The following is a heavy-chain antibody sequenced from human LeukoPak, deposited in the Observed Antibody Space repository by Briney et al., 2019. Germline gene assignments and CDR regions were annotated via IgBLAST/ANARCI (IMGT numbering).Heavy chain of an antibody. J-gene: IGHJ4*02. V-gene: IGHV4-61*01. CDR2: IYYSGST. CDR3: ARWEHDNSCYHFDY. Sequence: SETLSLTCTVSGCSVSSDSYYWSWIRQPPGKGLEWIGYIYYSGSTNYNPSLKSRVTISVDTSKNQFYLKLSSVTAADTAVYYCARWEHDNSCYHFDYWGQGSLVTVSS. CDR1: GCSVSSDSYY. D-gene: IGHD3-22*01.